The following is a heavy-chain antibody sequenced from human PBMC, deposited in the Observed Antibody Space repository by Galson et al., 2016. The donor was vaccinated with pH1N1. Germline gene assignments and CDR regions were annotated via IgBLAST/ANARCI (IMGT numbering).Heavy chain of an antibody. CDR1: GFTFSDYW. CDR3: ARAIGSRSAY. CDR2: IKEDGSET. V-gene: IGHV3-7*01. J-gene: IGHJ4*02. D-gene: IGHD3-16*02. Sequence: SLRLSCAASGFTFSDYWMHWVRQVPGKGLEWVANIKEDGSETYYVDSVRGRFTISRDNAKNSLYLQMNSLRDDDTALHYCARAIGSRSAYWGQGTLVTVSS.